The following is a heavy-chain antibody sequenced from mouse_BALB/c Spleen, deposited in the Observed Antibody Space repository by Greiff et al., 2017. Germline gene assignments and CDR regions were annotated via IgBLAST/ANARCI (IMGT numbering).Heavy chain of an antibody. Sequence: VQLQESGAELARPGASVKLSCKASGYTFTDYYINWVKQRTGQGLEWIGEIYPGSGNTYYNEKFKGKATLTADKSSSTAYMQLSSLTSEDSAVYFCARGTTVVGYYAMDYWGQGTSVTVSS. D-gene: IGHD1-1*01. CDR1: GYTFTDYY. V-gene: IGHV1-77*01. CDR3: ARGTTVVGYYAMDY. CDR2: IYPGSGNT. J-gene: IGHJ4*01.